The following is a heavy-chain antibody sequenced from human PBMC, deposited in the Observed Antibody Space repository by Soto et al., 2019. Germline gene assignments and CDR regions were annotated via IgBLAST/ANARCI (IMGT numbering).Heavy chain of an antibody. CDR3: ARSYRSGSYSIDY. Sequence: SETLSLTCAVYGGSFSGYYWSWIRQPPGKGLEWIGEINHSGSTNYNPSLKSRVTISVDTSKNQFSLKLSSVTAADTAVYYCARSYRSGSYSIDYWGQGTLVTVS. V-gene: IGHV4-34*01. CDR1: GGSFSGYY. CDR2: INHSGST. J-gene: IGHJ4*02. D-gene: IGHD1-26*01.